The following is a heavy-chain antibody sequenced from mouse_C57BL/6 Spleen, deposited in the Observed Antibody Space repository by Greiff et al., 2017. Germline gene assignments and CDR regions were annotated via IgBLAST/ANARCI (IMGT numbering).Heavy chain of an antibody. V-gene: IGHV1-59*01. J-gene: IGHJ1*03. CDR2: IDPFDGYT. CDR1: GYTFTSYW. CDR3: ERAEGGSSWYFDG. D-gene: IGHD1-1*01. Sequence: QVQLQQPGAELVRPGTSVKLSCKASGYTFTSYWMHWVKQRPGQGLEWIGVIDPFDGYTNYNQKFKGKATLTVDTCSSTAYMQLSSLTSADAAVYDCERAEGGSSWYFDGWGTGATVTVAS.